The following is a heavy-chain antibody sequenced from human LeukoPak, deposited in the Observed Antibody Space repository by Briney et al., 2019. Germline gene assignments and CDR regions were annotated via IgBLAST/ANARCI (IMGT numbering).Heavy chain of an antibody. V-gene: IGHV4-4*07. CDR1: GGSISSYY. CDR2: IYTSGST. D-gene: IGHD6-13*01. Sequence: KSSETLSLTCTVSGGSISSYYWSWIRQPAGKGLEWIGRIYTSGSTNYNPSLKSRLTISVDTTKNQFSLKLRPVTAADTAVYHCARGDLAAAGAPLGYWGQGTLVTVSS. CDR3: ARGDLAAAGAPLGY. J-gene: IGHJ4*02.